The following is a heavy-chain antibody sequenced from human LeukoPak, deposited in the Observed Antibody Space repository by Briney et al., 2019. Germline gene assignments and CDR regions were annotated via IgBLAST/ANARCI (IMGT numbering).Heavy chain of an antibody. D-gene: IGHD2-2*01. Sequence: PSETLSLTCTASGGSISSYYWSWIRQPPGKGLEWIGYIYYSGSTNYNPSLKSRVTISVDTSKNQFSLKLSSVTAADTAVYYCARVVEGVVPAAAYYYYYMDVWGKGTTVTVSS. J-gene: IGHJ6*03. CDR1: GGSISSYY. V-gene: IGHV4-59*01. CDR2: IYYSGST. CDR3: ARVVEGVVPAAAYYYYYMDV.